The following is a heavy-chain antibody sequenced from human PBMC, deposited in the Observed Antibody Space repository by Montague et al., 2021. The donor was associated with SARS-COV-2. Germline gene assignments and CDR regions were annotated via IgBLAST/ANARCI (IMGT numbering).Heavy chain of an antibody. D-gene: IGHD4-17*01. CDR2: LFYTGTI. J-gene: IGHJ4*02. V-gene: IGHV4-39*01. CDR3: ARHPTTLTTFL. CDR1: GDSITSIIHY. Sequence: SETLSLTCTVSGDSITSIIHYWGWLRQPPGKGLDWIASLFYTGTIYSNPSLKSRVTMSLDTSKSQFSLNLTSVTAADTAVYFCARHPTTLTTFLWGQGSLVTVSS.